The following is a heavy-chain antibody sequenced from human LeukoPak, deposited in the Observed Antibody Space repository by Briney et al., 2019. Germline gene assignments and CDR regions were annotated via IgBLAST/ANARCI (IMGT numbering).Heavy chain of an antibody. Sequence: SQTLSLTCTVSGGSISSGDYYWSWIRQPPGKGLEWIVYINRSGTTHYNPSLKSRVTISADRSKNQFSLRLSSMTAADTAVYYCARANYYYVSSGYYYNYYFDSWGQGALVTVSS. CDR2: INRSGTT. V-gene: IGHV4-30-2*01. J-gene: IGHJ4*02. D-gene: IGHD3-22*01. CDR1: GGSISSGDYY. CDR3: ARANYYYVSSGYYYNYYFDS.